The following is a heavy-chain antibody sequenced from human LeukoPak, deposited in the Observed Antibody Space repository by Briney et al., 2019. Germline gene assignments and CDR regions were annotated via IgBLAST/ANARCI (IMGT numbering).Heavy chain of an antibody. CDR2: INHSGRT. J-gene: IGHJ5*02. V-gene: IGHV4-34*01. D-gene: IGHD6-19*01. CDR1: GGSFSGYY. CDR3: ATYSSGGGWFDP. Sequence: SETLSLTCAVYGGSFSGYYWSWIRQPPGKGLEWIGEINHSGRTNYNPSLQSRVTISVDTSRNQFSLKLSSVTAADTAVYYCATYSSGGGWFDPWGQGTLVTVSS.